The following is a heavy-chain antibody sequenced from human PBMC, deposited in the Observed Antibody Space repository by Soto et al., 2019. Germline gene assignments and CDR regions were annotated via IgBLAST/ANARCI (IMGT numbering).Heavy chain of an antibody. V-gene: IGHV3-53*02. Sequence: EVQLVETGGGLIQPGGSLRLSCAASEFSVSNNYMSWVRQAPGKGLEWVSVIYRGGGTYYADFVKGRFTISRDNSKNTVYLQMNSMRAEDTAVYYCASLYRGLTVTRTEVFDYWGQGTLVTVSA. CDR1: EFSVSNNY. CDR2: IYRGGGT. CDR3: ASLYRGLTVTRTEVFDY. J-gene: IGHJ4*02. D-gene: IGHD4-4*01.